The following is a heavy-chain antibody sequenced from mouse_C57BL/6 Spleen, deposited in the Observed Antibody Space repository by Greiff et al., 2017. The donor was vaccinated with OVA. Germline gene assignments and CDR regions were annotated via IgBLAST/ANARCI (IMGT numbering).Heavy chain of an antibody. CDR2: IYPGGGYT. D-gene: IGHD1-1*01. Sequence: VQLQQSGAELVRPGTSVKMSCKASGYTFTNYWIGWAKQRPGHGLEWIGDIYPGGGYTNYNEKFKGKATLTADKSSSTAYMQFSSLTSEDSAIYYCARSDYGSSYGGFAYWGQGTLVTVS. CDR3: ARSDYGSSYGGFAY. J-gene: IGHJ3*01. V-gene: IGHV1-63*01. CDR1: GYTFTNYW.